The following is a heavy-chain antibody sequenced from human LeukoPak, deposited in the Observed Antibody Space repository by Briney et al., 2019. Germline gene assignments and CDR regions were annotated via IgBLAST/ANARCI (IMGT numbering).Heavy chain of an antibody. CDR1: GGSISSSTYY. D-gene: IGHD2-2*01. CDR3: ASRPLPAALYYYYMDV. V-gene: IGHV4-39*07. J-gene: IGHJ6*03. CDR2: IYYSGST. Sequence: PSETLSLTCTVSGGSISSSTYYWGWIRQPPGKGLEWIASIYYSGSTYYNPSLKSRVTISVDTSKNQFSLKLSSVTAADTAVYYCASRPLPAALYYYYMDVWGKGTTVTVSS.